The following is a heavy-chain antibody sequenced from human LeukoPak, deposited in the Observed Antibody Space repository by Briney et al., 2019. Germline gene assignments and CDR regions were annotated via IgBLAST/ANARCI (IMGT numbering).Heavy chain of an antibody. CDR1: GGSISSSSYY. J-gene: IGHJ5*02. D-gene: IGHD6-13*01. V-gene: IGHV4-39*07. CDR3: ARGWSFDP. CDR2: INHSGST. Sequence: SETLSLTCTVPGGSISSSSYYWSWIRQPPGKGLEWIGEINHSGSTNYNPSLKSRVTISVDTSKNQFSLKLSSVTAADTAVYYCARGWSFDPWGQGTLVTVSS.